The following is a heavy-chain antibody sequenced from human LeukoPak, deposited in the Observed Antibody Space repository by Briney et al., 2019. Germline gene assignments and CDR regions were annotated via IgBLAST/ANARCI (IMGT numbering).Heavy chain of an antibody. D-gene: IGHD4-17*01. CDR3: ASIDYGDSRYYFDY. CDR1: GGTFSSYA. V-gene: IGHV1-69*13. J-gene: IGHJ4*02. CDR2: IMPIFGTS. Sequence: GASVKVSCKASGGTFSSYAISWVRQAPGQGLEWMGGIMPIFGTSNYAQKFQGRVTITADESTRTAYMELSSLRSEDTAVYYCASIDYGDSRYYFDYWGQGTLVTVSS.